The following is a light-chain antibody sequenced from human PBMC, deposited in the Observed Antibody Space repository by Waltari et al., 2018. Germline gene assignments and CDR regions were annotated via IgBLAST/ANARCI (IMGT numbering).Light chain of an antibody. CDR2: RAS. Sequence: DIQMSQSPSTLSASVGDRVTITCRASQRISTWLAWYQQKPGNAPKLLISRASTLESGVPSRFAGSGSGTEFTLTISSLQPDDFGTYYCQLYNSYVMYTFGQGTKLDIK. J-gene: IGKJ2*01. V-gene: IGKV1-5*03. CDR3: QLYNSYVMYT. CDR1: QRISTW.